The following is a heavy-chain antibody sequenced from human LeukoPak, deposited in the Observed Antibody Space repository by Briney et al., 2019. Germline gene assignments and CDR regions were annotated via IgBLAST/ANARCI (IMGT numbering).Heavy chain of an antibody. V-gene: IGHV4-39*01. CDR2: INYSGST. Sequence: SETLSLTCSVSGGAISSDSYYWGWIRQPPGKGLEWIVSINYSGSTYYNPSLNSRATISVDTSKTQFSLRLSSVTAADTAVYYCARLSDFWGQGIVVTVSS. CDR3: ARLSDF. CDR1: GGAISSDSYY. J-gene: IGHJ4*02.